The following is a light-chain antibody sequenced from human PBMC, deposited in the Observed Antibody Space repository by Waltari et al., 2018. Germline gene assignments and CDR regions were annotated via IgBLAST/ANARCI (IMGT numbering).Light chain of an antibody. CDR2: DTS. Sequence: DTVLTQSPATLSLSPGERATLSCRASQSVRNFFAWYQQKPGQAPRLLIYDTSNRATGIPARFSGSGFGTDFTLTISSLEPEDFAVYYCQQRSNWPLTFGGGTKVEIK. V-gene: IGKV3-11*01. CDR3: QQRSNWPLT. CDR1: QSVRNF. J-gene: IGKJ4*01.